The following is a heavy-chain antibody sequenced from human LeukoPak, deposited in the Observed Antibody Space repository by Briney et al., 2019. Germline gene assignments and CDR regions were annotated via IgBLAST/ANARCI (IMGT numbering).Heavy chain of an antibody. D-gene: IGHD6-6*01. J-gene: IGHJ6*03. V-gene: IGHV7-4-1*02. CDR1: GYTFTGYY. CDR2: INTNTGNP. CDR3: ARSSSSDTLWYYYYYMDV. Sequence: GASVKVSCKASGYTFTGYYMHWVRQAPGQGLEWMGWINTNTGNPTYAQGFTGRFVFSLDTSVSTAYLQISSLKAEDTAVYYCARSSSSDTLWYYYYYMDVWGKGTTVTVSS.